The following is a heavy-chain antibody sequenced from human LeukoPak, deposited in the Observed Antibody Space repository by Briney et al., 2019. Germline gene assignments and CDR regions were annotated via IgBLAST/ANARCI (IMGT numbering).Heavy chain of an antibody. CDR2: ISAYNGNT. CDR1: GGTFSSYA. Sequence: ASVKVSCKASGGTFSSYAISWVRQAPGQGLEWMGWISAYNGNTNYAQKLQGRVTMTTDTSTSTAYMELRSLRSDDTAVYYCARGSRVVIKHPFDYWGQGTLVTVSS. V-gene: IGHV1-18*01. J-gene: IGHJ4*02. CDR3: ARGSRVVIKHPFDY. D-gene: IGHD3-3*01.